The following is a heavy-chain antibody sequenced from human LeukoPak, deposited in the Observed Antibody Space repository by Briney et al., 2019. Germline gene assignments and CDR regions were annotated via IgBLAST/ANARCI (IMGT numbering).Heavy chain of an antibody. V-gene: IGHV4-39*07. D-gene: IGHD1-26*01. J-gene: IGHJ4*01. Sequence: SETLSLTCAVSGGSISSSSYYWGWIRQPPGKGLEWIGSIYYSGSTYYNPSLKSRVTISVDTSKNQFSLKLSSVTAADTAVYYCARGGGSYGKAFDYWGQEPWSPSPQ. CDR2: IYYSGST. CDR1: GGSISSSSYY. CDR3: ARGGGSYGKAFDY.